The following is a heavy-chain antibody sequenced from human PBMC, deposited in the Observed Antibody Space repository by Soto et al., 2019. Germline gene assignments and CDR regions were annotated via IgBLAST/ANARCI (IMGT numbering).Heavy chain of an antibody. CDR3: ARHPGYYDLLTGYKPYLFDI. CDR1: GGSISSSSYY. Sequence: SEALSLNCTVSGGSISSSSYYWGWIRQPPGKGLEWIGSIYYSGSTYYNPSLKRRVTISVDTPTNQFSLKLSSVTAADTAVYCCARHPGYYDLLTGYKPYLFDIWGQGTLVTVSS. J-gene: IGHJ4*02. D-gene: IGHD3-9*01. CDR2: IYYSGST. V-gene: IGHV4-39*01.